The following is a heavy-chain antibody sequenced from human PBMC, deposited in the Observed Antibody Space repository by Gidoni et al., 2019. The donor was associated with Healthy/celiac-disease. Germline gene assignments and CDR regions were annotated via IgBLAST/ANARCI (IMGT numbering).Heavy chain of an antibody. D-gene: IGHD3-9*01. CDR1: GYTFTSYY. V-gene: IGHV1-46*01. J-gene: IGHJ2*01. CDR2: INPSVGST. CDR3: ARDRGYYDILTGYYPPYWYFDL. Sequence: QVQLVQSGAEVKKPGASVKVSCKASGYTFTSYYMNWVRQAPGQGLEWMGIINPSVGSTSYAQKFQGRVTMTRDTSTSTVYMELSSLRSEDTAVYYCARDRGYYDILTGYYPPYWYFDLWGRGTLVTVSS.